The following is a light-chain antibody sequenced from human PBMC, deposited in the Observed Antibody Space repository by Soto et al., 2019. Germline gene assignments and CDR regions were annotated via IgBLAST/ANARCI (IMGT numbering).Light chain of an antibody. CDR1: SSDVDGYHY. J-gene: IGLJ1*01. Sequence: QSALTQPASVSGSPGQSITISCTGTSSDVDGYHYVSWYQQYPDKAPKLMIYEVSNRPSGISHRFSGSKSGNTASLTISGLQTEDEADYYCSSYTSGSTYVFGTGTKVTVL. CDR2: EVS. V-gene: IGLV2-14*01. CDR3: SSYTSGSTYV.